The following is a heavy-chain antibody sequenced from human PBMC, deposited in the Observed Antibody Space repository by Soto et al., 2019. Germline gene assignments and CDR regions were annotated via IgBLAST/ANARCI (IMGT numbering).Heavy chain of an antibody. Sequence: ASETLSLTCTVSGGSISSGDYYWSWIRQPPGKGLEWIGYIYYSGSTYYNPSLKSRVTISVDTSKNQFSLKLSSVTAADTAVYYCARTTTYYYGSGGQRYFDYWGQGTLVTVSS. CDR2: IYYSGST. CDR3: ARTTTYYYGSGGQRYFDY. J-gene: IGHJ4*02. CDR1: GGSISSGDYY. V-gene: IGHV4-30-4*01. D-gene: IGHD3-10*01.